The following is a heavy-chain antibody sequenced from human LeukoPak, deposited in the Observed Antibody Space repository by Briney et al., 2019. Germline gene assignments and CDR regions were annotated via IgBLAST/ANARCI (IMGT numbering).Heavy chain of an antibody. D-gene: IGHD3-10*01. J-gene: IGHJ6*03. CDR3: ARAPAYYGSGTVYMDV. Sequence: ASVKVSCKASGYTFTSYDINWVRQATGQGLEWMGWMNPNSGDTGYAQKFQGRVTMTRNTSISTAYMGLSSLRSEDTAVYYCARAPAYYGSGTVYMDVWGKGTTVTVSS. CDR1: GYTFTSYD. V-gene: IGHV1-8*01. CDR2: MNPNSGDT.